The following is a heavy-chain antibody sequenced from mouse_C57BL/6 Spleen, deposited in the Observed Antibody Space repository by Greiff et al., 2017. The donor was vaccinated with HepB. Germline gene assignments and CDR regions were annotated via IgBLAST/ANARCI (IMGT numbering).Heavy chain of an antibody. Sequence: EVQLVESGPGLVKPSQSLSLTCSVTGYSITSGYYWNWIRQFPGNKLEWMGYISYDGSNNYNPSLKNRISITRDTSKNQFFLKLNSVTTEDTATYYCANYYGSSYEGYFDYWGQGTTLTVSS. CDR3: ANYYGSSYEGYFDY. J-gene: IGHJ2*01. CDR1: GYSITSGYY. D-gene: IGHD1-1*01. V-gene: IGHV3-6*01. CDR2: ISYDGSN.